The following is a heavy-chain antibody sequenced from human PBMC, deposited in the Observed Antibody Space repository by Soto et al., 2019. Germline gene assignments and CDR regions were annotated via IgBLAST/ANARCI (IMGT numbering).Heavy chain of an antibody. CDR2: IIPILGIA. J-gene: IGHJ4*02. CDR1: GGTFSSYT. V-gene: IGHV1-69*02. D-gene: IGHD3-10*01. CDR3: ARGLRVPPMVFDY. Sequence: QVQLVQSGAEVKKPGSSVKVSCKASGGTFSSYTISWVRQAPGQGLEWMGRIIPILGIANYAQKFQGRVTITADKSTSTAYMELSSLRSEDTAVYYCARGLRVPPMVFDYWGQGTLVTVSS.